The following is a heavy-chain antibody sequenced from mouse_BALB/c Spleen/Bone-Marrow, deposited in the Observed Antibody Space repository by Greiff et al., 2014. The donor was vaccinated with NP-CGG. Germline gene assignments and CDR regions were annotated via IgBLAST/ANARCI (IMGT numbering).Heavy chain of an antibody. Sequence: QVQLQQSGAELMKPGASVKISRKATGYTFSNYWIEWVKQRPGHGLEWIGEILPGSGTTNYNEKFDDKAAFTADTSSNTAYMQLSSLTSEDSAVYYCARGLPLDFWGQGTTLTVSS. J-gene: IGHJ2*01. CDR1: GYTFSNYW. D-gene: IGHD2-4*01. CDR2: ILPGSGTT. V-gene: IGHV1-9*01. CDR3: ARGLPLDF.